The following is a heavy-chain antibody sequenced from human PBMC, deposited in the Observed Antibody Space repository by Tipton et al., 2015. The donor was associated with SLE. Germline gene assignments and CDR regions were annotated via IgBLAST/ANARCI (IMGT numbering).Heavy chain of an antibody. Sequence: TLSLTCAVYGGSFSGYYWSWIRQPPGKGLEWIGYIYYSGSTNYNPSLKSRVTISVDRSKNQFSLKVRSVTAADTAVYYCARYGYGGNSGGFDLWGQGTTVTVSS. CDR2: IYYSGST. CDR3: ARYGYGGNSGGFDL. V-gene: IGHV4-59*01. D-gene: IGHD4-23*01. CDR1: GGSFSGYY. J-gene: IGHJ3*01.